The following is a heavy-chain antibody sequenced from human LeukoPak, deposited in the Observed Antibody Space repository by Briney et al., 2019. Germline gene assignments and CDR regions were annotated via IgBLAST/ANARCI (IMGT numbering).Heavy chain of an antibody. D-gene: IGHD4-23*01. J-gene: IGHJ4*02. V-gene: IGHV3-74*01. CDR1: GFTFSSYW. CDR2: IASDGSST. CDR3: ARGRPHGNDY. Sequence: GGSLRLSCAASGFTFSSYWMNWVRQAPGKGLVWVSRIASDGSSTTYADSVKGRFSISRDNAKNTLYLQMNSLRVEDTAVHYCARGRPHGNDYWGQGTLVTVSS.